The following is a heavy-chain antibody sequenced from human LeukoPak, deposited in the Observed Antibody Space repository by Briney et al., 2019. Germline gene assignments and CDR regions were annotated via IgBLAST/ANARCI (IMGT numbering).Heavy chain of an antibody. V-gene: IGHV3-23*01. Sequence: PGGSLRLSCAASGFTFSSYAMTWVRQAPGKGLEWVSVISANGGRTHYADSVKGRFTISRDNSKNTLYLQMNSLRAEDTAVYYCAKSSDIVATEEGLGAFDIWGQGTMVTVSS. CDR2: ISANGGRT. J-gene: IGHJ3*02. CDR3: AKSSDIVATEEGLGAFDI. D-gene: IGHD5-12*01. CDR1: GFTFSSYA.